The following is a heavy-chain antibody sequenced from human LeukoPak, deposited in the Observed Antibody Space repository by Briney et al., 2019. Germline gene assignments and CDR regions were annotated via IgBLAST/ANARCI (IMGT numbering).Heavy chain of an antibody. V-gene: IGHV3-74*01. CDR3: ARWDAYCNGGNCYFGGFAFDI. CDR1: GFTFTNYW. D-gene: IGHD2-15*01. Sequence: SGGSLRLSCAASGFTFTNYWMHWIRQAPGMGLVWVSRLPPDELGIIYADSVKGRFTVSRDNAKNAVYLQLNSLSAEDTAVYHCARWDAYCNGGNCYFGGFAFDIWGQGTVVTVSS. J-gene: IGHJ3*02. CDR2: LPPDELGI.